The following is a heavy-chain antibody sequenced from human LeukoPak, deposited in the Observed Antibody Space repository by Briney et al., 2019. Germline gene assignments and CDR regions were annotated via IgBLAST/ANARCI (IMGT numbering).Heavy chain of an antibody. J-gene: IGHJ4*02. CDR2: INPNNGVT. CDR1: GYTFTDYY. CDR3: ASQWARDKGDY. D-gene: IGHD5-24*01. Sequence: ASVSVSYTASGYTFTDYYVHWVRQAPGQGLEWMGWINPNNGVTNYAQRFQGRVTMTRDTSISTAYMELNSLRSEDTAMYYCASQWARDKGDYWGQGTLVTVSP. V-gene: IGHV1-2*02.